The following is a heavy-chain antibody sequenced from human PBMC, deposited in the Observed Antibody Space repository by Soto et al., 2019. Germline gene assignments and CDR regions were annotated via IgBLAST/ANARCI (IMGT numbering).Heavy chain of an antibody. CDR2: INHSGGA. CDR3: ARAKGYGANSWLDS. J-gene: IGHJ5*01. D-gene: IGHD4-17*01. CDR1: GGSFSGYY. V-gene: IGHV4-34*01. Sequence: QVQLQQWGAGLLKPSETLSLTCAVYGGSFSGYYWSWIRQPPGKGLEWIGEINHSGGANYNPCLESRLTISVATSKNQFSMEVRSVTAEDTAVDYCARAKGYGANSWLDSWGQGNLVTVSS.